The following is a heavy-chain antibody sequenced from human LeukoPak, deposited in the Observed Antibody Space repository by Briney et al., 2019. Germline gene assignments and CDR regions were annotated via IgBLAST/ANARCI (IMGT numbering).Heavy chain of an antibody. CDR3: ARGRTLGYCSSTSCQRLANYFDY. Sequence: TSETLSLTCAVYGGSFSGYYWSWIRQPPGKGLEWIGEINHSGSTNYNPSLKSRVTISVDTSKNQCSLKLSSVTAADTAVYYCARGRTLGYCSSTSCQRLANYFDYWGQGTLVNVSS. D-gene: IGHD2-2*03. CDR2: INHSGST. V-gene: IGHV4-34*01. CDR1: GGSFSGYY. J-gene: IGHJ4*02.